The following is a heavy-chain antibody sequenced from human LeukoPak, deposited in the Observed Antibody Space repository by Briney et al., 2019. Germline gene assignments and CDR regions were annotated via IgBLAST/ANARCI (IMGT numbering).Heavy chain of an antibody. D-gene: IGHD6-19*01. Sequence: PSETLSLTCTVSGGSIGSYYWSWIRQPPGKGLEWIGYIYYSGSTNYNPSLRSRVTISVDTSKNQFSLKLSSVIAADTAVYYCAGHIHGISSGWRFDHWGQGTLVTVSS. CDR3: AGHIHGISSGWRFDH. CDR2: IYYSGST. CDR1: GGSIGSYY. J-gene: IGHJ4*02. V-gene: IGHV4-59*08.